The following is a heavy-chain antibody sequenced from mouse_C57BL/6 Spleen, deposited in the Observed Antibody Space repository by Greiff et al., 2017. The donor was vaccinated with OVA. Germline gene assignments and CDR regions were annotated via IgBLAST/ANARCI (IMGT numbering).Heavy chain of an antibody. J-gene: IGHJ2*01. D-gene: IGHD1-1*01. V-gene: IGHV1-15*01. CDR3: TRSYYGSS. CDR2: IDPETGGT. Sequence: VKLVESGAELVRPGASVTLSCKASGYTFTDYEMHWVKQTPVHGLEWIGAIDPETGGTAYNQKFKGKAILTADKSSSTAYMELRSLTSEDSAVYYCTRSYYGSSWGQGTTLTVSS. CDR1: GYTFTDYE.